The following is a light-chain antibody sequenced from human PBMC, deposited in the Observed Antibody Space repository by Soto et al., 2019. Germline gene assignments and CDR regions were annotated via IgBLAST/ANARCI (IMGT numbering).Light chain of an antibody. J-gene: IGLJ1*01. CDR3: SSYTTSSTYV. V-gene: IGLV2-14*03. CDR2: GVT. CDR1: SSDVGGYNY. Sequence: QSVLTQPASVSGSPGQSITISCTGTSSDVGGYNYVSWYQQHPGKAPKLIIYGVTNRPSGVSNRFSASKSGNTASLAISGLQAEDEADYYCSSYTTSSTYVFGTGTQLTVL.